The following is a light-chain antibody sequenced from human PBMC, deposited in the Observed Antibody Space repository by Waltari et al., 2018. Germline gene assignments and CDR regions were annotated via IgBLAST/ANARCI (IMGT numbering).Light chain of an antibody. J-gene: IGKJ2*01. CDR2: AAS. Sequence: DILMTQSPSSVSASVGDRVTITCRASQDVRRWLAWYQQKPGKAPNLLIYAASSLQSGVPPRCSGSGSGTHFTLTISSLQPEDFATYYCQQGEASPYTFGQGTKLEIK. CDR1: QDVRRW. CDR3: QQGEASPYT. V-gene: IGKV1-12*01.